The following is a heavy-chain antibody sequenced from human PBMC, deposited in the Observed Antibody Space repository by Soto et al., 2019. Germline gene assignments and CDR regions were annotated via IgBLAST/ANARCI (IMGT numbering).Heavy chain of an antibody. V-gene: IGHV4-59*01. D-gene: IGHD5-12*01. CDR3: ARAYGGYADY. CDR1: GGSISSYY. Sequence: SETLSLTCTVSGGSISSYYWSWIRQPPGKGLEWIGYIYYSGSTNYNPSLKSRVTISVDTSKNQFSLKLSSVTAADTAVYYCARAYGGYADYWGQGALVTGSS. CDR2: IYYSGST. J-gene: IGHJ4*02.